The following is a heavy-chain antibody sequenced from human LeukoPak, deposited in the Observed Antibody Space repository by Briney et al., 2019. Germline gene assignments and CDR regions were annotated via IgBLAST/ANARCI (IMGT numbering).Heavy chain of an antibody. Sequence: SETLSLTCAVYGGSFSGYYWSWIRHPPGKGLEWIGEINHSGSTNYNPSLKSRATISVATSKNQFSLKLSSVTAAVTAMYYCAIAAAGVPDGGWFDPWGQGTLVTVSS. D-gene: IGHD6-13*01. V-gene: IGHV4-34*01. CDR1: GGSFSGYY. CDR2: INHSGST. CDR3: AIAAAGVPDGGWFDP. J-gene: IGHJ5*02.